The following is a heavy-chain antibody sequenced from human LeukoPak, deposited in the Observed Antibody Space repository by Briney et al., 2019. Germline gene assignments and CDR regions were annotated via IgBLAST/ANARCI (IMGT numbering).Heavy chain of an antibody. CDR2: INPSGGS. CDR3: ARRSDRNNSALRN. V-gene: IGHV4-34*01. D-gene: IGHD2/OR15-2a*01. CDR1: GGSFSGNY. J-gene: IGHJ4*02. Sequence: PSETLSLTCAVYGGSFSGNYWSWIRKPPGKGLEWIGEINPSGGSNYNPSLKSRVTMSVDTSKNQFSLRLSSVTAADTAVYYCARRSDRNNSALRNWGQGTLVTVSS.